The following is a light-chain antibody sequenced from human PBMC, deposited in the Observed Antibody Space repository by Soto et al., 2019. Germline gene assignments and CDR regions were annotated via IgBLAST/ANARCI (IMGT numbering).Light chain of an antibody. CDR1: SSDVGGYNY. CDR3: SSYSSSSSPQLV. V-gene: IGLV2-14*01. Sequence: QSALTQPASVSGSPGQSITISCTGTSSDVGGYNYVSWYQQHPCKAPKLMIYDVSNRPSEVSNRFSGSKSGNTASLTISGLQAEDEADYYFSSYSSSSSPQLVFGGGTKLTVL. CDR2: DVS. J-gene: IGLJ2*01.